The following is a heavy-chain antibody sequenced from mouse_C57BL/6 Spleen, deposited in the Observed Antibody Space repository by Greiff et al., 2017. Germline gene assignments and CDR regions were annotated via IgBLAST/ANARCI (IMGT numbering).Heavy chain of an antibody. Sequence: VKLQQSGAELMKPGASVKLSCKATGYTFTGYWIEWVKQRPGHGLEWIGEILPGSGSTNYNEKFKGKATFTADTSSNTAYMQLSSLTTEDSAIYDCAREGDYYGSSRYYFDYWGQGTTLTVSS. J-gene: IGHJ2*01. CDR3: AREGDYYGSSRYYFDY. V-gene: IGHV1-9*01. CDR1: GYTFTGYW. CDR2: ILPGSGST. D-gene: IGHD1-1*01.